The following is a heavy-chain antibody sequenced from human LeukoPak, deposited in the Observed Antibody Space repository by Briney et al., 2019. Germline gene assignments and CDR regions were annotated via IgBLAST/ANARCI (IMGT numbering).Heavy chain of an antibody. CDR2: ISASGTTV. Sequence: GGPLRLSCRTSGFTFNDFFMRWPPQAPGKGRVWISHISASGTTVYYADSVKGRFIISRDNAKNSLFLQMNSLRTEDAAVYYCARAGVDIVVGTASTWFDYWGQGNLVTVAS. D-gene: IGHD2-15*01. CDR1: GFTFNDFF. CDR3: ARAGVDIVVGTASTWFDY. J-gene: IGHJ4*02. V-gene: IGHV3-11*01.